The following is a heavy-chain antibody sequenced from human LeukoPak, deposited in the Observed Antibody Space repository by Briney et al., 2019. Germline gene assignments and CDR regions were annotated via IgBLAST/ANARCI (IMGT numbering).Heavy chain of an antibody. J-gene: IGHJ5*02. D-gene: IGHD6-19*01. V-gene: IGHV3-23*01. CDR1: GFTFRSYA. CDR3: AKGGSGLYRTYNWFDP. Sequence: GGSLRLSCAASGFTFRSYAMSWVRQAPGKGLEWVSGISVSDGNTYNADSVKGRFTISRDNSKNTLYLQMDSLRAEDTAVYYCAKGGSGLYRTYNWFDPWGQGTLVTVSS. CDR2: ISVSDGNT.